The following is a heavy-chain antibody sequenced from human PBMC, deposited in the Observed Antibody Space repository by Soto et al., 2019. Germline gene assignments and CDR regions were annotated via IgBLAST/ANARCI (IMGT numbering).Heavy chain of an antibody. D-gene: IGHD1-20*01. CDR3: TTDSYITVAIIRFDY. Sequence: PGGCLRLSCAASSCTYRNGWRNWVRQAPGKGLEWVGRIKSKTDGGTTDFAASVKGRFAISGDDSKNMVYLQMNSLKTEDTAVYYCTTDSYITVAIIRFDYWGHGTLVTFSS. J-gene: IGHJ4*01. CDR2: IKSKTDGGTT. V-gene: IGHV3-15*07. CDR1: SCTYRNGW.